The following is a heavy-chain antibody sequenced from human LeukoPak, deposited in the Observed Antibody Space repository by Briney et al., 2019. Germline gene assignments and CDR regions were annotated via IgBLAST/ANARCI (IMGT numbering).Heavy chain of an antibody. D-gene: IGHD3-10*01. J-gene: IGHJ6*02. CDR3: AGDHITMFRGVDPYYYGMDV. CDR2: INPNTGGT. Sequence: GASVNVSCKASGYTFTGYYMHWVRQAPGQGLEWMGWINPNTGGTNYAQKFQGSVTMTRDTSISTAYMELSRLRSDDTAVYYCAGDHITMFRGVDPYYYGMDVWGQGTTVTVSS. V-gene: IGHV1-2*02. CDR1: GYTFTGYY.